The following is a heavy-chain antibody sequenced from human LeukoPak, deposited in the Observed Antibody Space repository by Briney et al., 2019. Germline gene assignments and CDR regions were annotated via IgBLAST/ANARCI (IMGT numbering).Heavy chain of an antibody. CDR3: ALNPDYYGSGSFDY. J-gene: IGHJ4*02. Sequence: GGSLRLSCAGSGFTFSDFWMTWVRQTPGKGLEWVANIKEDGTEKNLVDSVKGRFTISRDNAKNSLYLQMNSLRAEDTAVYYCALNPDYYGSGSFDYWGQGTLVTVSS. CDR2: IKEDGTEK. CDR1: GFTFSDFW. D-gene: IGHD3-10*01. V-gene: IGHV3-7*01.